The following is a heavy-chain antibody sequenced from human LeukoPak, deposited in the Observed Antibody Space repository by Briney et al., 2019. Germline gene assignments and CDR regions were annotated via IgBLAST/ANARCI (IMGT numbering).Heavy chain of an antibody. D-gene: IGHD1-26*01. V-gene: IGHV4-61*02. CDR2: IYTSGST. J-gene: IGHJ4*02. CDR1: GGSISSGSYY. Sequence: SETLSLTCTVSGGSISSGSYYWSWIRQPAGKGLEWIGRIYTSGSTNYNPSLKSRVTISVDTSKNQFSLKLSSVTAADTAVYFCARSMYSGTYWGSFHFWGQGTQVTASS. CDR3: ARSMYSGTYWGSFHF.